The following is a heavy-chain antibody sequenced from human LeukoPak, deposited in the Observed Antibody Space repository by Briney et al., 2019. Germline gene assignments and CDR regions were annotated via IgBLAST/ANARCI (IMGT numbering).Heavy chain of an antibody. CDR1: GYTFTSYG. J-gene: IGHJ5*02. Sequence: ASVKVSXKASGYTFTSYGISWVRQAPGQGPEWMGWISAYNGNTNYAQKLHGRVTMTTDTSTSTAYMELRSLRSDDTAVYYCARAAYYDFWSGYYGPLNWFDPWGQGTLVTVSS. V-gene: IGHV1-18*01. CDR3: ARAAYYDFWSGYYGPLNWFDP. D-gene: IGHD3-3*01. CDR2: ISAYNGNT.